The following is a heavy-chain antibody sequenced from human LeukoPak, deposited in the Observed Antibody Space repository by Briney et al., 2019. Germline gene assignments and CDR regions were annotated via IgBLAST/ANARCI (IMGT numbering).Heavy chain of an antibody. CDR1: GGSFSGYY. V-gene: IGHV4-34*01. CDR3: ARDRCTNGVCYTPNDFDY. D-gene: IGHD2-8*01. J-gene: IGHJ4*02. Sequence: SETLSLTCAVYGGSFSGYYWSWIRQPPGKGLEWIGEINHSRSTNYNPSLKSRVTISVDTSKNQFSLKLSSVTAADTAVYYCARDRCTNGVCYTPNDFDYWGQGTLVTVSS. CDR2: INHSRST.